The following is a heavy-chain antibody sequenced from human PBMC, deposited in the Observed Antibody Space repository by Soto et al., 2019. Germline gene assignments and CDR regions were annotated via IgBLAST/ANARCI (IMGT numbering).Heavy chain of an antibody. V-gene: IGHV4-31*03. CDR3: AKDRAGFIMGSGAFDT. CDR1: GGSISSGGYY. CDR2: IYNSGST. Sequence: QVQLQESGPGLVKPSQTLSLTCTVSGGSISSGGYYWRWIRQHPGKGLEWIGYIYNSGSTYYNPSLKSRVSISLDTSKNQFSLKLSSVTAADTAVYYCAKDRAGFIMGSGAFDTWGQGTMVTVSS. J-gene: IGHJ3*02. D-gene: IGHD3-10*01.